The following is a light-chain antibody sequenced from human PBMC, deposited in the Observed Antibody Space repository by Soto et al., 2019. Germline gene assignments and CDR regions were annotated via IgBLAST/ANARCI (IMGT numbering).Light chain of an antibody. Sequence: QSALTQPPSVSGSPGQSVTISCTGTSSDVGSYNRVSWYQQPPGTAPKLIIYEVSNRPSGVPDRFSGSKSGNTASLTISGLQAEDEADYYCCSYAGRYSYVFGTGTKLTVL. CDR1: SSDVGSYNR. V-gene: IGLV2-18*02. CDR3: CSYAGRYSYV. CDR2: EVS. J-gene: IGLJ1*01.